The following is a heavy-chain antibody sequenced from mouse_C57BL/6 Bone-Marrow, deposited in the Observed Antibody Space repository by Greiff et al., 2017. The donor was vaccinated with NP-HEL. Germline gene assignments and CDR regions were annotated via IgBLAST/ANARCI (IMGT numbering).Heavy chain of an antibody. V-gene: IGHV5-12*01. CDR2: ISNGGGST. D-gene: IGHD2-4*01. CDR1: GFTFSDYY. CDR3: ARGDYDYSWFAY. J-gene: IGHJ3*01. Sequence: EVKLVESGGGLVQPGGSLKLSCAASGFTFSDYYMYWVRQTPEKRLEWVAYISNGGGSTYYPDTVKGRFTISSDNAKNTLYLQMSRLKSEDTAMYYCARGDYDYSWFAYWGQGTLVTVSA.